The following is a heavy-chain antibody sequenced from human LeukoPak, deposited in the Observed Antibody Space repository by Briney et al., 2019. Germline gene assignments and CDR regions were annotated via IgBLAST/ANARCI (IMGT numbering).Heavy chain of an antibody. V-gene: IGHV3-23*01. J-gene: IGHJ4*02. CDR2: ISGSGGST. Sequence: GGSLRLSCAASGFRFSNYAMSWVRQPPGKGLEWVSAISGSGGSTYYADSVRGRFTISRDNSKNALYLQMNSLRAEDTAVYYCAKSLALPVVTSVDYWGLGTLVTVSS. CDR3: AKSLALPVVTSVDY. CDR1: GFRFSNYA. D-gene: IGHD3-22*01.